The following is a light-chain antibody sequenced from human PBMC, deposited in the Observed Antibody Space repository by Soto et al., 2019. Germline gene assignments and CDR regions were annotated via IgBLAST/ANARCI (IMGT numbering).Light chain of an antibody. Sequence: EIVLTQSPATLSLSPVERATLSCRASQSVSSYLAWYQQKPGQAPRLLIYDASNRATGIPARFSGSGSGTDFTLTISSLEPEDFAVYYCQQRSNWRGITFGPGTKVDIK. CDR1: QSVSSY. J-gene: IGKJ3*01. CDR2: DAS. V-gene: IGKV3-11*01. CDR3: QQRSNWRGIT.